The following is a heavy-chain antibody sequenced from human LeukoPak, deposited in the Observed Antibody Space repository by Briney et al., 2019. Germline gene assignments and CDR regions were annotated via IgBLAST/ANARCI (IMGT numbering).Heavy chain of an antibody. J-gene: IGHJ4*02. V-gene: IGHV4-59*01. D-gene: IGHD6-19*01. CDR3: ARGGGVAGTPYNPYDY. Sequence: SETLSLTCTVSGGSISSYYWSWIRQPPGKGLEWIGYIYYSGSANYNPSLKSRVTISVDTSKNQFSLKLSSVTAADTAVYYCARGGGVAGTPYNPYDYWGQGTLVTVSS. CDR2: IYYSGSA. CDR1: GGSISSYY.